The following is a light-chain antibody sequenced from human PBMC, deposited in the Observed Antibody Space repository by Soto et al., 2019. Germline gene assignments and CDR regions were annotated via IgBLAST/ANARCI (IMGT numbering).Light chain of an antibody. CDR1: QSVSSN. Sequence: EIVMTQSPATLSVSPGERATLSCRASQSVSSNLAWYQQKPGQAPRLLIDGASTRATGIPARLSGSGSGTEVTLTNSSLQSADFAVYYGQQYNNWPPGTFGQGTKVEIK. CDR2: GAS. J-gene: IGKJ1*01. V-gene: IGKV3-15*01. CDR3: QQYNNWPPGT.